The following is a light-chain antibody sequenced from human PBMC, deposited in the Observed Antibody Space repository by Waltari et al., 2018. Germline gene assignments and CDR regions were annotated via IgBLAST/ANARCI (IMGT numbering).Light chain of an antibody. V-gene: IGLV2-8*01. CDR2: EVS. CDR1: SSDVGDYNY. J-gene: IGLJ1*01. Sequence: QSALTQPPSASGSPGQSGTISCTGTSSDVGDYNYVSWYQQHPGKAPKLMLYEVSKRPSGVPDRFSGSKSGDPSSLTVSGLQAEDEADYYCSSYAGSNNYVFGTGTKVTVL. CDR3: SSYAGSNNYV.